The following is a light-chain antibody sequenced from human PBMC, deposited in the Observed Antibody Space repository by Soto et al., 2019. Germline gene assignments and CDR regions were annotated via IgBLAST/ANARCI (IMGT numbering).Light chain of an antibody. CDR2: VAS. V-gene: IGKV1-39*01. CDR3: QQSFTTSLT. CDR1: QSIGRF. Sequence: DIQMTQSPSTLSASVGDRVTITCRASQSIGRFLNWHQQKPGKAPNVLINVASTLRSGVPSRFSGSGSGTDFNLTINSLQPEDFATYFCQQSFTTSLTFGGGTKVDIK. J-gene: IGKJ4*01.